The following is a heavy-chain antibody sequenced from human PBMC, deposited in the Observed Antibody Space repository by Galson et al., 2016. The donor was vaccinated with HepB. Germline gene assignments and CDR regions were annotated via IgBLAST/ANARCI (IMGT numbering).Heavy chain of an antibody. D-gene: IGHD1-26*01. CDR2: VFYSGIT. CDR3: AKSGSYWGHFES. V-gene: IGHV4-31*03. J-gene: IGHJ4*02. Sequence: TLSLTCSVSGDSINSNAYYWSWIRQHPGKGLEWIGCVFYSGITDYNPSLKSRLTISVDTSKNQFSLELTSVTAADTAVYYCAKSGSYWGHFESWGQGTLVTVSS. CDR1: GDSINSNAYY.